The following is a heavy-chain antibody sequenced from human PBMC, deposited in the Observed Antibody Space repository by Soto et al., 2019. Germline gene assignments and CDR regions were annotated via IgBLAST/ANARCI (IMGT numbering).Heavy chain of an antibody. V-gene: IGHV4-34*01. J-gene: IGHJ3*02. CDR2: INHSGST. CDR3: AGGITMVRGVIIQPHDFDI. D-gene: IGHD3-10*01. CDR1: GGSFSGDY. Sequence: SETLSLTCAVYGGSFSGDYWSWVRQPPGNGLEWMGEINHSGSTNYNPSLKSRVTISVDTSKNQFSLKLSSVTAADTAVYYCAGGITMVRGVIIQPHDFDIWGQGTMVTVSS.